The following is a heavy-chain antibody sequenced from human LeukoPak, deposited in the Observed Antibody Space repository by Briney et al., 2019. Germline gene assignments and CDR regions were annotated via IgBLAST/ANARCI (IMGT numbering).Heavy chain of an antibody. D-gene: IGHD4-23*01. CDR3: AKDAYGGNFELLWFDP. CDR2: ISGSGGRT. V-gene: IGHV3-23*01. J-gene: IGHJ5*02. CDR1: GFTFSSYA. Sequence: GGSLRLSCAASGFTFSSYAMSWVRQAPGKGLEWVSAISGSGGRTYYADSVKGRFTISRDNSKNTLYLQMNSLRVEDTAVYYCAKDAYGGNFELLWFDPWGQGTLVTVSS.